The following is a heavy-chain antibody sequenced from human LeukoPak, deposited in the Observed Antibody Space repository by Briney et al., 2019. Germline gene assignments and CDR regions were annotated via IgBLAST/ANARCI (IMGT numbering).Heavy chain of an antibody. D-gene: IGHD6-13*01. J-gene: IGHJ4*02. CDR2: IYHSGST. CDR3: VRYSSTWYYFDY. Sequence: SETLSLTCAVSGGSISSDAYSWSWIRQPPGKGLEWIGYIYHSGSTYYNPSLKSRVTISVDRSKNQFSLKLSSVTAADTAVFFCVRYSSTWYYFDYWGQGTLVTVSS. V-gene: IGHV4-30-2*01. CDR1: GGSISSDAYS.